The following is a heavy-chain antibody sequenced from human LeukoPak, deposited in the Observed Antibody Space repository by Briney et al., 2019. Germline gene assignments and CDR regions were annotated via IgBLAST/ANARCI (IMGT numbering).Heavy chain of an antibody. V-gene: IGHV1-46*01. CDR3: ARDLPSGSYFGGWSDP. D-gene: IGHD1-26*01. CDR2: INPSGGST. Sequence: ASVKVSCTASGYTFTIYYMHWVRQGPRQGLERMGIINPSGGSTSYAQKFQGRVTMTRDTSTSTVYMELSSLRFEDTAVYYCARDLPSGSYFGGWSDPWGQGTLVTVSS. J-gene: IGHJ5*02. CDR1: GYTFTIYY.